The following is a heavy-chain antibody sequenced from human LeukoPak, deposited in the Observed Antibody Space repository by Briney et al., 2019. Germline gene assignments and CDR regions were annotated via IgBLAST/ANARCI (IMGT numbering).Heavy chain of an antibody. CDR3: AKDDRLQRFLH. D-gene: IGHD3-16*01. Sequence: PGGSLRLSCAASGFTFINYGMNWVRQAPGKGVEWVSGLTGSGGITYYADSGKGRFTISRDNSKNTLYLQMNSLRAEDTAVYYCAKDDRLQRFLHWGQGTLVTVSS. CDR2: LTGSGGIT. CDR1: GFTFINYG. J-gene: IGHJ4*02. V-gene: IGHV3-23*01.